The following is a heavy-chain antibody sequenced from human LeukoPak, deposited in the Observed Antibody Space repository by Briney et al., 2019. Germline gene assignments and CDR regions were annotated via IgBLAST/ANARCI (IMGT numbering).Heavy chain of an antibody. V-gene: IGHV4-34*01. CDR1: GGSFNGYY. J-gene: IGHJ4*02. CDR2: IYRSGST. D-gene: IGHD2-15*01. Sequence: SETLSLACAVYGGSFNGYYWNWIRQPPGKGLEWIGEIYRSGSTNYNPSLESRVTISVDTSKNQFSLKLSSVTAADTAVYYCARVGCNGGPCNYQFDFDYWGQGILVTVSS. CDR3: ARVGCNGGPCNYQFDFDY.